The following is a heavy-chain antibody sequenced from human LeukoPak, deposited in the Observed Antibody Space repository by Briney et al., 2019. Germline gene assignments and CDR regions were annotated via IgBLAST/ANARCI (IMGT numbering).Heavy chain of an antibody. D-gene: IGHD5-24*01. CDR3: ARHSPDGDWFDP. CDR2: INPSGGST. Sequence: ASVNVSCKASGYTFTSYYMHWVRQAPGQGLEWMGIINPSGGSTSYAQKFQGRVTMTRDTSTSTVYMELSSLRSEDTAVYYCARHSPDGDWFDPWGQGTLVTVSS. J-gene: IGHJ5*02. V-gene: IGHV1-46*01. CDR1: GYTFTSYY.